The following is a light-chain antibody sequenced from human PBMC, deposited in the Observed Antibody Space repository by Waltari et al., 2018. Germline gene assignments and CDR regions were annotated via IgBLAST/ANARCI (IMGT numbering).Light chain of an antibody. CDR2: DAS. CDR3: EQYKAWPLT. J-gene: IGKJ4*01. V-gene: IGKV3-15*01. Sequence: EIVMTQSPATLPVSPGERATLSCRASQSVGSFLAWYQQKPGQAPRLLIFDASTRATGIPARFSGSGSGTEFTLTISSLQSEDFAVYHCEQYKAWPLTFGGGTKVEIK. CDR1: QSVGSF.